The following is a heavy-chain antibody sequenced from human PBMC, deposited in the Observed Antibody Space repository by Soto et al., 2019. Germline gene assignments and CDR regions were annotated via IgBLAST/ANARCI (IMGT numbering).Heavy chain of an antibody. CDR2: ITASAASA. V-gene: IGHV3-23*01. J-gene: IGHJ5*02. Sequence: GGSLRLSCAASGFTFRNYAMTWVRQAPGKGLEWVSAITASAASAYYGDSVKGRFTVSRDNSKNAMYLQMNSLRAEDTAVYYCTRDASRDSSARGWFDPWGPGTLVTVSS. CDR3: TRDASRDSSARGWFDP. CDR1: GFTFRNYA. D-gene: IGHD6-13*01.